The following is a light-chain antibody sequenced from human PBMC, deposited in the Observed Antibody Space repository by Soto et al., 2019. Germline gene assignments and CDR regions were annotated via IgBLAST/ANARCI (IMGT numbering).Light chain of an antibody. J-gene: IGKJ1*01. CDR3: LQHYSWPWT. V-gene: IGKV3-15*01. CDR1: QSVSGY. Sequence: IVMTQSPGTLSVSPGERATLSCRASQSVSGYLDWFHQKPGQAPRLVLLRIFTRAIGVPARFSGSGSETEFTLTISGLQSEDSGVYYCLQHYSWPWTFGQGTKVDIK. CDR2: RIF.